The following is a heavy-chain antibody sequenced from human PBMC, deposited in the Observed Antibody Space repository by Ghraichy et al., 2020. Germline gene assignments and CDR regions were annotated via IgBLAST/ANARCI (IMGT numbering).Heavy chain of an antibody. CDR2: ISSSSSTI. CDR1: GFTFSSYS. V-gene: IGHV3-48*02. J-gene: IGHJ4*02. CDR3: VTGDSSGYYRPCDS. Sequence: GGSLRLSCTASGFTFSSYSMNWVRQAPGKGLEWVSYISSSSSTIYYADSVKGRFTISRDNAKNSLYLQMNSLRDEDTAVYYCVTGDSSGYYRPCDSWGQGTLVTVSA. D-gene: IGHD3-22*01.